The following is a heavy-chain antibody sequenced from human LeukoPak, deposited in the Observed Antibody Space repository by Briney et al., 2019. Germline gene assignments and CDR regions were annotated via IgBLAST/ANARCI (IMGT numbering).Heavy chain of an antibody. D-gene: IGHD2-15*01. CDR1: GYTFTGYY. Sequence: GASVKVSCKASGYTFTGYYMHWVRQAPGQGLEWMGWINPNSGGTNYAQKVQGRVTMTTDTSTSTAYMELRSLRSDDTAVYYCARDRSSSDYWGQGTLVTVSS. CDR3: ARDRSSSDY. J-gene: IGHJ4*02. CDR2: INPNSGGT. V-gene: IGHV1-2*02.